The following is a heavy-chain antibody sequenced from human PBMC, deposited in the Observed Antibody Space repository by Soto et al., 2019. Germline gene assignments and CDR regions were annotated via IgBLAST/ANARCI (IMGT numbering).Heavy chain of an antibody. CDR1: GGSISSDYYS. CDR3: ARLNRLRNDAFDI. Sequence: QVQLQESGSGLVQPSETLSLTCAVSGGSISSDYYSWSWIRQPPGKDLEWIGYIYHGGSTYYNPSLRSRFTLSVDTPKNHFSLRLASVTAADTAVYSCARLNRLRNDAFDIWGQGTLVTVSS. CDR2: IYHGGST. V-gene: IGHV4-30-2*01. J-gene: IGHJ3*02. D-gene: IGHD3-16*01.